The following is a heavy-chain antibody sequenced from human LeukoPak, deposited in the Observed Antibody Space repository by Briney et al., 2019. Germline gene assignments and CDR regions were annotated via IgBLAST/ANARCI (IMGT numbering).Heavy chain of an antibody. V-gene: IGHV4-31*03. D-gene: IGHD3-9*01. CDR1: GGSISSGGYY. J-gene: IGHJ4*02. CDR2: IYYSGST. CDR3: ARGWKAADWFDY. Sequence: PSETLSLTCTVSGGSISSGGYYWSWIRQHPGKGLEWIGYIYYSGSTYYNPSLKSRVTISVDTSKNQFSLKLSSVTAADTAAYYCARGWKAADWFDYWGQGTLVTVSS.